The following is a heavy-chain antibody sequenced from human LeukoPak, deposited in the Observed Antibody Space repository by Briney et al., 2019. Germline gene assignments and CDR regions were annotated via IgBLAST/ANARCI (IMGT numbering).Heavy chain of an antibody. V-gene: IGHV3-21*06. Sequence: GGSLRLSCAASGFTFRSYSMNWVRQAPGKGLEWVSSISSSSSYINYADSVKGRVTISRDNAKNSVYLQMNSLRAEDTAVYYCASGVITMVRGDGMDVWGQGTTVTVSS. D-gene: IGHD3-10*01. CDR3: ASGVITMVRGDGMDV. J-gene: IGHJ6*02. CDR1: GFTFRSYS. CDR2: ISSSSSYI.